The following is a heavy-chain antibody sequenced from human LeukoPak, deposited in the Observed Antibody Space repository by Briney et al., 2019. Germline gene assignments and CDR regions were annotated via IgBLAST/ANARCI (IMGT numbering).Heavy chain of an antibody. CDR2: IKEDGNGI. V-gene: IGHV3-7*01. J-gene: IGHJ4*02. Sequence: GGSLRLSCAVSGFSFSSNCMSWVRQAPGKGLEWVAKIKEDGNGIYYVDSVKGRFTISRDNTKNSLFLQMNSLRAEDTAVYYCATGGAVAGRFAYWGQGTLVTVSS. CDR3: ATGGAVAGRFAY. CDR1: GFSFSSNC. D-gene: IGHD6-19*01.